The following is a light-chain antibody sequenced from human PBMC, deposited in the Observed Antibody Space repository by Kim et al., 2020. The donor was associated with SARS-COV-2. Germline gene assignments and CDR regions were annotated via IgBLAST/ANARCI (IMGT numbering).Light chain of an antibody. Sequence: GQWIAISCTGSNNCVGGYSLVSCDRQYPGKAPQLMIYEVTKRPSGVSNRFSGSKSGNTASLTISGLQAEDEADYYCCSYVGNDIYVYGTGTKVTVL. CDR3: CSYVGNDIYV. CDR1: NNCVGGYSL. V-gene: IGLV2-23*02. CDR2: EVT. J-gene: IGLJ1*01.